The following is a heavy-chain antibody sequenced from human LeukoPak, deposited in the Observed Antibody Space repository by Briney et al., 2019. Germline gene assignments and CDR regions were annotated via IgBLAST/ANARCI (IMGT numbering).Heavy chain of an antibody. Sequence: ASVKVSCKASGYTFTSYGISWVRQAPGQGLEWMGWISAYNGNTNYAQKLQGRVTMTTDTSTSTAYMEPRSLRSDDTAVYYCARVGIAAAGTIDVDYWGQGTLVTVSS. D-gene: IGHD6-13*01. CDR1: GYTFTSYG. CDR2: ISAYNGNT. CDR3: ARVGIAAAGTIDVDY. V-gene: IGHV1-18*01. J-gene: IGHJ4*02.